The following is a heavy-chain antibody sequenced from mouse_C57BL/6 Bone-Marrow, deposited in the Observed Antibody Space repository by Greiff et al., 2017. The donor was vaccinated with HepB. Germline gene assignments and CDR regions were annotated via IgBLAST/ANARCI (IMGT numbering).Heavy chain of an antibody. CDR2: IYPGSGST. CDR1: AYTLTSYW. CDR3: ARDSLTPY. D-gene: IGHD6-2*01. J-gene: IGHJ3*01. Sequence: QVQLQQPGAELVKPGASVKMSCKVSAYTLTSYWITWVNQRPGQGLEWIGDIYPGSGSTNYNEKFKSKATLTVDTSSSTAYMQLSSLTSEDSAVYYCARDSLTPYWGQGTLVTVSA. V-gene: IGHV1-55*01.